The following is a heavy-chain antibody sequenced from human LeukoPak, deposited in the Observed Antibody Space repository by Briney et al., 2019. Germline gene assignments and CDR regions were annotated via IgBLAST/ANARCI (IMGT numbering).Heavy chain of an antibody. CDR2: IYPGDSDT. CDR1: GYSFTSYW. CDR3: ARSYSSGTDYYYYGMDV. V-gene: IGHV5-51*01. J-gene: IGHJ6*02. Sequence: GESLKISCKGSGYSFTSYWIGWVRQMPGKGLEWMGIIYPGDSDTRYSPYFQGQVTISADKSISTAYLQWSSLKASDTAMYYCARSYSSGTDYYYYGMDVWGQGTTVTVSS. D-gene: IGHD6-19*01.